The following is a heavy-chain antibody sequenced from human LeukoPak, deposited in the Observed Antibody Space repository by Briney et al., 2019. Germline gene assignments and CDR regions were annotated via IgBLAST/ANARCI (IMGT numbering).Heavy chain of an antibody. CDR2: INTNTGNP. V-gene: IGHV7-4-1*02. CDR1: GYTFTSYA. Sequence: ASVKVSCTASGYTFTSYAMNWVRQAPGQGLGWMGWINTNTGNPTYAQGFTGRRVFSLDTSVSAAYLQISSLKAEDTAVYYCARDWYSSSSGVFDFWGQGTLVTVSS. CDR3: ARDWYSSSSGVFDF. J-gene: IGHJ4*02. D-gene: IGHD6-6*01.